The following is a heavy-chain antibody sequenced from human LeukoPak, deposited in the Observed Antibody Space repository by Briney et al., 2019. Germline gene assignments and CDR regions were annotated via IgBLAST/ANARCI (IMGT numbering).Heavy chain of an antibody. CDR2: IVVGSGNT. CDR3: ARVPRYGGYYFDY. J-gene: IGHJ4*02. Sequence: GAPVKVSCKASGFTFTSSAVQWVRQARGQRLEWIGWIVVGSGNTNYAQKFQERVTITRDMSTSTAYMELSSLRSEDTAVYYCARVPRYGGYYFDYWGQGTLVTVSS. CDR1: GFTFTSSA. D-gene: IGHD1-26*01. V-gene: IGHV1-58*01.